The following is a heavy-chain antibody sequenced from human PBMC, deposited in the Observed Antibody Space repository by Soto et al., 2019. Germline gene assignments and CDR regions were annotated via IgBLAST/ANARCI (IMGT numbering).Heavy chain of an antibody. J-gene: IGHJ3*02. D-gene: IGHD6-6*01. Sequence: EVQLLESGGGLVQPGGSLRLSCAGTGFTFSNYAMSWVRQAPGKGLEWVSAISGSGGSAFYADSVKGRFTISRDNSNNMLFLQMNSLRAEDTALYYCAKDRPQVTWDMGGQGTMVTVSS. CDR3: AKDRPQVTWDM. V-gene: IGHV3-23*01. CDR1: GFTFSNYA. CDR2: ISGSGGSA.